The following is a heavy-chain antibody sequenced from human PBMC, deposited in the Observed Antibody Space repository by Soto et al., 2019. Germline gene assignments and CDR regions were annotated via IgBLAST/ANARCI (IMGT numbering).Heavy chain of an antibody. Sequence: QLQLQESGPGLVKPSETLSLTCTVSGGSINRADFWWGWIRQPPGKALEWIGSIYYSGETHYKPSLRSRLSISLDTSKHQCSLRLSSVTSTYPAVYYCAEQKGRGAWAFDIWCQVTVVTFSS. V-gene: IGHV4-39*01. CDR3: AEQKGRGAWAFDI. D-gene: IGHD2-15*01. CDR2: IYYSGET. CDR1: GGSINRADFW. J-gene: IGHJ3*02.